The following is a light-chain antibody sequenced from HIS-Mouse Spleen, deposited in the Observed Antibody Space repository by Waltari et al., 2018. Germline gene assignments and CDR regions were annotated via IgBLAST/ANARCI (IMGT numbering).Light chain of an antibody. CDR1: SSAVGGSNY. V-gene: IGLV2-8*01. J-gene: IGLJ2*01. CDR3: SSYAGSNNLV. Sequence: QSALTQPPSASGSPGQSVTISCTGTSSAVGGSNYAPWYQQNPGKAPKLMIYEVSKRPSGVPDRFSGSKSGNTASLTVSGLQAEDEADYYCSSYAGSNNLVFGGGTKLTVL. CDR2: EVS.